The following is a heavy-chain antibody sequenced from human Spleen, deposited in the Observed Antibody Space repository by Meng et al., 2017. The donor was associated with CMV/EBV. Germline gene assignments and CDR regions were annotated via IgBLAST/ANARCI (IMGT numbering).Heavy chain of an antibody. V-gene: IGHV4-61*01. Sequence: SETLSLTCTVSGGSVSSGSYYWSWIRQPPGKGLEWIGYIYYSGSTKYNPSLKSRVTISVDTSKNQFSLKMSSVTAADTAVYYCAKDTPSIVVVPAATAFDYWGQGTLVTVSS. CDR3: AKDTPSIVVVPAATAFDY. J-gene: IGHJ4*02. CDR1: GGSVSSGSYY. CDR2: IYYSGST. D-gene: IGHD2-2*01.